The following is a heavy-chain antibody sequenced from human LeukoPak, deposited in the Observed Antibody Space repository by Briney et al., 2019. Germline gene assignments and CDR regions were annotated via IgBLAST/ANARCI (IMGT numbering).Heavy chain of an antibody. CDR3: ARDSTTYYDFWSGSYYYYGMDV. Sequence: ASVKVSCKASGYTFTCYDINWVRQATGQGLEWMGWMNPNSGNTGYAQKFQGRVTMTRNTSISTAYMELSSLRSEDTAVYYCARDSTTYYDFWSGSYYYYGMDVWGQGTTVTVSS. J-gene: IGHJ6*02. D-gene: IGHD3-3*01. CDR2: MNPNSGNT. CDR1: GYTFTCYD. V-gene: IGHV1-8*01.